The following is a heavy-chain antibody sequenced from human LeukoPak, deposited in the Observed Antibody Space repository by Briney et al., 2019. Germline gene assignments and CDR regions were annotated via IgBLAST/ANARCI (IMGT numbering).Heavy chain of an antibody. CDR3: AKVRWDNSGWYYLDS. J-gene: IGHJ4*02. D-gene: IGHD6-19*01. V-gene: IGHV3-30*18. CDR2: ITYDGGNE. CDR1: GFTSSSYG. Sequence: GRSLRLSCAASGFTSSSYGMHWVRQAPGKGLEWVAVITYDGGNEYYTDSVKGRFTISRDNSKSTLYLQMNSLRTEDTAVYYCAKVRWDNSGWYYLDSWGQGTLVTVSS.